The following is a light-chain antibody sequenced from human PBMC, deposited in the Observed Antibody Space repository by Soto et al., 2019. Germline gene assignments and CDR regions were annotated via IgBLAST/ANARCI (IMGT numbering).Light chain of an antibody. J-gene: IGLJ3*02. Sequence: SVLTQPPSVSGAPGQRVTLSCTGNSSNLGAGYDVPWYQQLPGAAPKLVIFGNRNRPSGVPERFSGSKSGTSSSLAITGLQAEDEADYYCQAYDYSLTASVFGGGTKLTVL. CDR1: SSNLGAGYD. CDR2: GNR. V-gene: IGLV1-40*01. CDR3: QAYDYSLTASV.